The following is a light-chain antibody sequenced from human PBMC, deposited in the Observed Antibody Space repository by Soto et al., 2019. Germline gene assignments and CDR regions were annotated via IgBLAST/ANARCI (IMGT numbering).Light chain of an antibody. V-gene: IGKV3-20*01. CDR2: DAS. Sequence: EIVMTQSPATLSVSPGESATLSCRASQSLSSSQLAWYQQKPGQAPRLLIHDASSRATGISDRFTGSGSGTDFTLTITTLEPEDFAVYYCKQYGSSPRTFGLGTKVDIK. CDR1: QSLSSSQ. J-gene: IGKJ1*01. CDR3: KQYGSSPRT.